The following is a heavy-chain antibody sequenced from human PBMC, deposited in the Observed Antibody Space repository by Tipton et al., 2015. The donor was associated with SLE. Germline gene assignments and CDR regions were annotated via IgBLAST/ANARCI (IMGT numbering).Heavy chain of an antibody. CDR3: ARWLGDTYCSSSSCLYYFDS. CDR2: IHWNGGSA. D-gene: IGHD2-2*01. V-gene: IGHV3-20*04. CDR1: GFSSEDYG. Sequence: GSLKLSCVASGFSSEDYGISWVRQSPGKGLEWVSGIHWNGGSAAYADSVKGRFTISRDNAKNSLYLQMNSLRAEDTALYYCARWLGDTYCSSSSCLYYFDSWGQGTLVTVSS. J-gene: IGHJ4*02.